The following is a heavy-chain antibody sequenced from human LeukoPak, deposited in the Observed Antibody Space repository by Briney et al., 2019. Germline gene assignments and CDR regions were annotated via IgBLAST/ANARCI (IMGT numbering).Heavy chain of an antibody. CDR3: ARASTILDY. CDR2: IYYSGST. CDR1: GGSISSRSSY. V-gene: IGHV4-39*07. D-gene: IGHD3-9*01. J-gene: IGHJ4*02. Sequence: SETLSLTCTVSGGSISSRSSYWAWIRQPPGKGLEWIGSIYYSGSTNYNPSLKSRVTISVDTSKNQFSLKPSSVTAADTAVYYCARASTILDYWGQGTLVTVSS.